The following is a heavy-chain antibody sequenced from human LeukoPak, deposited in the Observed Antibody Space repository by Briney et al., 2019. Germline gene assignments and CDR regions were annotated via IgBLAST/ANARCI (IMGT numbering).Heavy chain of an antibody. J-gene: IGHJ4*02. CDR3: ARTTMVFDY. D-gene: IGHD3-10*01. Sequence: GGSLRLSCAASGFTFSSYSMNWVRQAPGKGLEWVSYISSSSTIYYADSVKGRFTISRDNAKNSLYLQMNSLRAEDTAVYYCARTTMVFDYWGQGTLVTVSS. V-gene: IGHV3-48*04. CDR2: ISSSSTI. CDR1: GFTFSSYS.